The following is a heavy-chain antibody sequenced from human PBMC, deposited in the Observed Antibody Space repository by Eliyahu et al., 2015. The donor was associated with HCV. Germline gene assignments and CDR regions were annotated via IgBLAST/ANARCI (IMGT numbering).Heavy chain of an antibody. CDR3: AVIRGSTWVDAFQF. V-gene: IGHV4-39*01. D-gene: IGHD6-13*01. CDR2: IYYSGST. CDR1: GDSIRSTSYY. Sequence: QVQLQESGPGVVKPSETLSLTCXXSGDSIRSTSYYWGWVRQSPRTGLEWIGSIYYSGSTYYNPSLKSRVKISLDTSNSQFSLKVISVTAADTAVYYCAVIRGSTWVDAFQFWGQGTAVAVSS. J-gene: IGHJ3*01.